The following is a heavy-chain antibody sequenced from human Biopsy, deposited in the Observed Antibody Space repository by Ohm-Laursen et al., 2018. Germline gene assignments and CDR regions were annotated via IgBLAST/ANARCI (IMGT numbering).Heavy chain of an antibody. D-gene: IGHD1-7*01. V-gene: IGHV4-4*07. CDR1: GGLNSSYY. CDR3: ATGPKRLTGTSYFES. Sequence: SDTLSLTCSVSGGLNSSYYLSWVRQSAGKGLEWIGRLYTSGDTNYNPSLKSRVSVSEDTSRRQFSLRLTSVTAADTAGYYCATGPKRLTGTSYFESWGRGILVTVSS. J-gene: IGHJ4*02. CDR2: LYTSGDT.